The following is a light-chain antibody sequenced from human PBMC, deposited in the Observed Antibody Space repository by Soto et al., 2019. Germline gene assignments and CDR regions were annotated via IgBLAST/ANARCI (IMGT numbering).Light chain of an antibody. CDR2: GAS. Sequence: VMTQSPATLSVSPGEGATLSCRASQSVSNNYLAWYQQKPGQAPRLLIYGASNRATGIPDRFSGSGSGTDFTLTISRLEPEECAVYYCQQYGSSGTFGHVTKVDI. CDR1: QSVSNNY. V-gene: IGKV3-20*01. J-gene: IGKJ1*01. CDR3: QQYGSSGT.